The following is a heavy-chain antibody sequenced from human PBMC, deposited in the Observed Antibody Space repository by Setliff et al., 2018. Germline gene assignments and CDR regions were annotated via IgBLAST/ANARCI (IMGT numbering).Heavy chain of an antibody. J-gene: IGHJ6*03. D-gene: IGHD3-22*01. CDR3: VREGVDSRSSTDYRYYMDV. CDR2: TIPMFGTT. Sequence: SVKVSCKASGATFSSHGISWVRQAPGQGLEWMGGTIPMFGTTEYAQKFQGRVTIITDESTSTAYMQLSSLGSEDTAVYYCVREGVDSRSSTDYRYYMDVWGKGTTVTVSS. V-gene: IGHV1-69*05. CDR1: GATFSSHG.